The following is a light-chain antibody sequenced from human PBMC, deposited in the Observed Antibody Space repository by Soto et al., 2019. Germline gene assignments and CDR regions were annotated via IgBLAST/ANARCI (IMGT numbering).Light chain of an antibody. J-gene: IGKJ1*01. CDR1: QSISSW. CDR2: KAS. CDR3: QQLRT. V-gene: IGKV1-5*03. Sequence: DIQMTQSPSTLSASVGDRVTITCRASQSISSWLAWYQQKPGKAPKLLIYKASSLESGVPSRFSGSGSGTEFTLTISSLQPDDFATYYCQQLRTFXQGTKVDIK.